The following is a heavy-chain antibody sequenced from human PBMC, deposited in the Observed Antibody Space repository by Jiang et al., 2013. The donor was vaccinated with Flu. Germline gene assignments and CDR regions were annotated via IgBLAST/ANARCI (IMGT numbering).Heavy chain of an antibody. CDR2: IDPSDSYT. V-gene: IGHV5-10-1*01. D-gene: IGHD7-27*01. CDR3: ARLGDDELGISEGNFDY. J-gene: IGHJ4*02. Sequence: GAEVKKPGESLRISCKGSGYSFTSYWISWVRQMPGKGLEWMGRIDPSDSYTNYSPSFQGHVTISADKSISTAYLQWSSLKASDTAMYYCARLGDDELGISEGNFDYWGQGTLVTVSS. CDR1: GYSFTSYW.